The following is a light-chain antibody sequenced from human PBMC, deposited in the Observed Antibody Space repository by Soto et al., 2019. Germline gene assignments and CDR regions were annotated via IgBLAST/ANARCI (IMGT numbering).Light chain of an antibody. Sequence: EIVMTQSPATLSVSPGERATLSCRASQSVSSNLAWYQQKRGQAPRLLIYGASTRATGIPARFSGSGSGTEFTLTISSLQAEDFAVYYCQQYNSWPMYTFGQGTKLEIK. CDR2: GAS. V-gene: IGKV3D-15*01. J-gene: IGKJ2*01. CDR1: QSVSSN. CDR3: QQYNSWPMYT.